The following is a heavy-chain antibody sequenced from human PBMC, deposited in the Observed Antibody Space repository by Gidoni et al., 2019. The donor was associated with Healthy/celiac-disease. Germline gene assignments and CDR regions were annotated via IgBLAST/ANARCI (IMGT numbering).Heavy chain of an antibody. CDR3: ARGYSGYDWGYYFDY. Sequence: EVQLVESGGGVVRPGGSLRLPCAASGSTFDDYGMNWVRQAPGKGLEWVSGINWNGANTGYVDSVKGRFTISRDNAKNSLYLQMNSLRAEDTALYYCARGYSGYDWGYYFDYWGHGTLVTVSS. D-gene: IGHD5-12*01. J-gene: IGHJ4*01. CDR1: GSTFDDYG. CDR2: INWNGANT. V-gene: IGHV3-20*04.